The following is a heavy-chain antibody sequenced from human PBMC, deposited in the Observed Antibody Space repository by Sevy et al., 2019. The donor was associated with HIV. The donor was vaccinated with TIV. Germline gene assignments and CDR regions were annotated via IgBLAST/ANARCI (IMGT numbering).Heavy chain of an antibody. D-gene: IGHD4-17*01. V-gene: IGHV3-15*01. CDR1: GFTFSNAW. Sequence: GESLKISCAASGFTFSNAWMSWVRQAPGKGLEWVGRIKSKTDGGTTDYAAPVKGRFTISGDDSKHTLYLQMISLKTEDTAVYYCTTPLRYSDYDHDYWGQGTLVTVSS. CDR2: IKSKTDGGTT. CDR3: TTPLRYSDYDHDY. J-gene: IGHJ4*02.